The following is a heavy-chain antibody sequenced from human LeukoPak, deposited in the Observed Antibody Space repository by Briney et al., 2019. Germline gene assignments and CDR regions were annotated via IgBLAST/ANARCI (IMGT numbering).Heavy chain of an antibody. V-gene: IGHV3-9*01. Sequence: GGSLRLFRAASGLTFDDYAMHWVRQAPGKGLEWVTGLSWNSGSIGYADSVKGRFTISRDNAKNSLYLQMNSLRAEDTALYYCAKDTLRRDGYNFDYWGQGTLVTVSS. CDR1: GLTFDDYA. CDR2: LSWNSGSI. D-gene: IGHD5-24*01. J-gene: IGHJ4*02. CDR3: AKDTLRRDGYNFDY.